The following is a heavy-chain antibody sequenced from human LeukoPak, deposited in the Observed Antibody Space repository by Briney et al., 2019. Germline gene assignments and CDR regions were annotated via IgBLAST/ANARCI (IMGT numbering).Heavy chain of an antibody. J-gene: IGHJ6*04. CDR3: ARASRNYDFFPTRGMDV. Sequence: SETLSLTCTVSGGSISSYYWSWIRQPPGKGLEWIGNIYYSGSTNYNPSLKSRVTISVDTSKNQFSLKLSSVTAADTAVYYCARASRNYDFFPTRGMDVWDKGTTVTVSA. D-gene: IGHD3-3*01. V-gene: IGHV4-59*01. CDR1: GGSISSYY. CDR2: IYYSGST.